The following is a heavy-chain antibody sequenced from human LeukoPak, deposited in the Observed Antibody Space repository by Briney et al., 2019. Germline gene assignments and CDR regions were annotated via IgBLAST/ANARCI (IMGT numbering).Heavy chain of an antibody. CDR2: IYTTGAT. CDR3: ARQGYTASYYFLDY. CDR1: GGSLRSYF. V-gene: IGHV4-4*07. Sequence: NPSETLSLTCTVSGGSLRSYFWGWVRQPAGKGLEWIGRIYTTGATFYNPSLKTRLTMSIDTSKNQFSLRLTSVVAADTAVYYCARQGYTASYYFLDYWSQGTLVTVSS. J-gene: IGHJ4*02. D-gene: IGHD1-26*01.